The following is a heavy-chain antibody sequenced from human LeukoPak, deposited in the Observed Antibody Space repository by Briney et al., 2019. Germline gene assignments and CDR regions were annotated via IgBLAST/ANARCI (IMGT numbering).Heavy chain of an antibody. J-gene: IGHJ6*03. CDR3: ERGDKVVGADYYYYIDV. V-gene: IGHV3-23*01. CDR2: VIFNGGTT. Sequence: GGSLRLSCAASGFTFSNYARSWVRQAPGKGLVGGSTVIFNGGTTYYADSVEGRFTISRDNAKNSLYLQMNRLRAEDTAVYYCERGDKVVGADYYYYIDVWGTGTTVTISS. D-gene: IGHD2-15*01. CDR1: GFTFSNYA.